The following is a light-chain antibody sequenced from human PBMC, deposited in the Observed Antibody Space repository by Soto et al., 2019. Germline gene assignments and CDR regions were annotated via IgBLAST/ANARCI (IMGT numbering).Light chain of an antibody. CDR2: DAS. Sequence: EIVLTQSPATLSLSPGERATLSCRASQSVSTSLAWFQQKPGQAPRLLIYDASSRATGVPARLSGSGSGTDFTLTISSLEPEDFAVYYCQQRSNGITFGQGTRLEIK. CDR1: QSVSTS. CDR3: QQRSNGIT. V-gene: IGKV3-11*01. J-gene: IGKJ5*01.